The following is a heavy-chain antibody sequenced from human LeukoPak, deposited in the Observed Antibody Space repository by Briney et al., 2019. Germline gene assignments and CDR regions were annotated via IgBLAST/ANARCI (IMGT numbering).Heavy chain of an antibody. V-gene: IGHV4-59*01. CDR1: GDSISTYY. CDR3: ARDNYVPDY. Sequence: PSETLSLTCTVSGDSISTYYWSWIRQPPGKGLEWIGYIYYRVTSDYNPSLKSRVTMSVDMSTRQISLKLSSVTAADTAVYYCARDNYVPDYWGQGTLVTVSS. CDR2: IYYRVTS. D-gene: IGHD2/OR15-2a*01. J-gene: IGHJ4*02.